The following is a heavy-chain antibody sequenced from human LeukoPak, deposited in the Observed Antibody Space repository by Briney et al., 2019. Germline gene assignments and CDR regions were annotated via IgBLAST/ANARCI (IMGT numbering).Heavy chain of an antibody. J-gene: IGHJ4*02. CDR1: GFTFSSYA. D-gene: IGHD4-23*01. Sequence: RRSLRLSCAASGFTFSSYAMNWVRQAPEKGLEWVSGISASGGSTYYADSVKGRFTISRDNSKNTLYLQMNSLRAEDTAICYCAKDATTVVTFFDYWGQGTLVTVSS. V-gene: IGHV3-23*01. CDR3: AKDATTVVTFFDY. CDR2: ISASGGST.